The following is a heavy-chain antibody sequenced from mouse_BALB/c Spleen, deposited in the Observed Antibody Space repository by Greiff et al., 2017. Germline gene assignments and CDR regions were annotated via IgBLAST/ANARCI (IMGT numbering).Heavy chain of an antibody. CDR2: INPNNGGT. V-gene: IGHV1-18*01. CDR3: ASRGYGNYLTY. D-gene: IGHD2-1*01. Sequence: VQLQQSGPELVKPGASVKIPCKASGYTFTDYNMDWVKQSHGKSLEWIGDINPNNGGTIYNQKFKGKATLTVDKSSSTAYMELRSLTSEDTAVYYCASRGYGNYLTYWGQGTLVTVSA. CDR1: GYTFTDYN. J-gene: IGHJ3*01.